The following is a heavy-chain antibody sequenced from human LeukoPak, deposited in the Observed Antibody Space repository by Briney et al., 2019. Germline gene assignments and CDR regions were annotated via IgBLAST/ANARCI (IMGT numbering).Heavy chain of an antibody. V-gene: IGHV3-23*01. CDR3: AKAPNKQLWPHFDD. J-gene: IGHJ4*02. CDR2: ISGSGFTT. Sequence: GGSLRLSCAASGFTFSRYAMSWVRQAPEKGLDWVSVISGSGFTTYYADSVKGRFSISRDNSKNALYLQINSLRAEDTAIYYCAKAPNKQLWPHFDDWGQGTLVTVSS. D-gene: IGHD5-18*01. CDR1: GFTFSRYA.